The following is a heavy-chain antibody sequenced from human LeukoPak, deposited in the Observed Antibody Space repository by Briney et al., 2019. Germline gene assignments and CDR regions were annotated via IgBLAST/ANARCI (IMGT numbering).Heavy chain of an antibody. J-gene: IGHJ6*03. CDR3: ASQPAYNYMDV. CDR2: VYHSGSS. V-gene: IGHV4-38-2*01. Sequence: PSETLSLTCAVSGYSITSGYYWGWIRQPPGEGLEWIGSVYHSGSSYYNPSLKSRVTISVDTSRNQFSLKLSSVTAADTAVYYCASQPAYNYMDVWGEGTTVTVSS. CDR1: GYSITSGYY. D-gene: IGHD2-2*01.